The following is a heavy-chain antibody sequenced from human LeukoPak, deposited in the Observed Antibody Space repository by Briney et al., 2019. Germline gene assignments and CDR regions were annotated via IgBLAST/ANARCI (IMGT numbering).Heavy chain of an antibody. CDR3: TTRGPARRDNIDY. Sequence: KPGGSLRLSCAASGFTFSNAWMSWVRQAPGKGLEWVGRIKSKTDGGTTDYAAPVKGRFTISRDDSKNTLYLQMNSLKTEDTAVYYCTTRGPARRDNIDYWGQGTLVTVSS. CDR2: IKSKTDGGTT. V-gene: IGHV3-15*01. J-gene: IGHJ4*02. CDR1: GFTFSNAW. D-gene: IGHD6-6*01.